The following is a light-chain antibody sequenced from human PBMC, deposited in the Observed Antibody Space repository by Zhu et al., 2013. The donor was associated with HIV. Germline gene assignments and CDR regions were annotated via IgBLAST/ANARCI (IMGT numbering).Light chain of an antibody. CDR3: QQYGSSPLFT. Sequence: EIVLTQSPGTLSLSPGERATLSCRASQSVSSNYLAWYQQKPGQAPRLLVYGASIRATGIPDRFSGSGSGTDFTLTISRLEPEDFAVYYCQQYGSSPLFTFGPGTKVDIK. CDR2: GAS. V-gene: IGKV3-20*01. CDR1: QSVSSNY. J-gene: IGKJ3*01.